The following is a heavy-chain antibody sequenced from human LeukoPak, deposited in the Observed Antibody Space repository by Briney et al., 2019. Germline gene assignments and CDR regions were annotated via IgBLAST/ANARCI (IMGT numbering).Heavy chain of an antibody. CDR1: GYTFTGYY. D-gene: IGHD2-2*02. CDR3: ATDPPLYCSSTSCYNLGS. J-gene: IGHJ4*02. CDR2: INPNSGGT. Sequence: ASVKVSCKASGYTFTGYYMHWVRQAPGQGLEWMGWINPNSGGTNYAQKFQGRVTMTEDTSTDTAYMELSSLRSEDTAVYYCATDPPLYCSSTSCYNLGSWGQGTLVTVSS. V-gene: IGHV1-2*02.